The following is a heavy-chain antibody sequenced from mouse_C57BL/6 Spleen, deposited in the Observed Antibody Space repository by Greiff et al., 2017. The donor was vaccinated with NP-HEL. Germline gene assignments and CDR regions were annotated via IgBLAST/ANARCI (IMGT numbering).Heavy chain of an antibody. Sequence: QVQLKQPGAELVMPGASVKLSCKASGYTFTSYWMHWVKQRPGQGLEWIGEIDPSDSYTNYNQKFKGKSTLTVDKSSSTAYLQLSSLTSEDSAVYYCARGYDYAWFAYWGQGTLVTVSA. CDR2: IDPSDSYT. D-gene: IGHD2-4*01. J-gene: IGHJ3*01. CDR3: ARGYDYAWFAY. V-gene: IGHV1-69*01. CDR1: GYTFTSYW.